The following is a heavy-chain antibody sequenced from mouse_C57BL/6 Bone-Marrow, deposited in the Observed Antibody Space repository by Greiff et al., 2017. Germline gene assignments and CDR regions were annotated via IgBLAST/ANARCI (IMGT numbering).Heavy chain of an antibody. CDR1: GFTFSDYY. V-gene: IGHV5-12*01. Sequence: EVQVVESGGGLVQPGGSLKLSCAASGFTFSDYYMYWVRQTPEKRLEWVAYISNGGGSTYYPDTVKGRFTISRDNAKNTLYLQMSRLKSEDTAMYYCARHGEVTVPFAYWGQGTLVTVSA. CDR3: ARHGEVTVPFAY. J-gene: IGHJ3*01. D-gene: IGHD2-13*01. CDR2: ISNGGGST.